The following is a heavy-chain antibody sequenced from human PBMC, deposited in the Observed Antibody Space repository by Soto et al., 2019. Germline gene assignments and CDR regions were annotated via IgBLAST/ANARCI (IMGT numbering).Heavy chain of an antibody. CDR1: GGTFSNYA. D-gene: IGHD6-19*01. V-gene: IGHV1-69*13. CDR3: ARRTDGSGWYAYFDY. CDR2: IIPIFGST. Sequence: AASVKVSCKASGGTFSNYAITWVRQAPGQGLEWLGRIIPIFGSTNFAQKFQGRVTLTADESTTTVYMELSSLRSDDTAMYYCARRTDGSGWYAYFDYWGQGTLVTVSS. J-gene: IGHJ4*02.